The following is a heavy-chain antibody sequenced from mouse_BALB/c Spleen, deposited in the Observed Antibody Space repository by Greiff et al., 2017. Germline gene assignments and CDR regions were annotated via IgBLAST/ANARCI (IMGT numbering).Heavy chain of an antibody. V-gene: IGHV5-4*02. CDR3: ARGHYYGSSYDAMDY. D-gene: IGHD1-1*01. J-gene: IGHJ4*01. CDR1: GFTFSDYY. Sequence: EVKLVESGGGLVKPGGSLKLSCAASGFTFSDYYMYWVRQTPEKRLEWVATISDGGSYTYYPDSVKGRFTISRDNAKNNLYLQMSSLKSEDTAMYYCARGHYYGSSYDAMDYWGQGTSVTVSS. CDR2: ISDGGSYT.